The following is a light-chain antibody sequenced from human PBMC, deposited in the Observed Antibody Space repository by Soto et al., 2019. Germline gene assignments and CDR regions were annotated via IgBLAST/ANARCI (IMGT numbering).Light chain of an antibody. J-gene: IGKJ2*01. Sequence: AIQLTQSPSSLSASVGDRVTITCRASQGISSALAWYQQKPGKAPKLLIYDASSLESGVPSRFNGSGSGTDLTLTVSSLQPEDFATYYCQQFNNYGYTFGQGTKLEVK. CDR1: QGISSA. V-gene: IGKV1D-13*01. CDR3: QQFNNYGYT. CDR2: DAS.